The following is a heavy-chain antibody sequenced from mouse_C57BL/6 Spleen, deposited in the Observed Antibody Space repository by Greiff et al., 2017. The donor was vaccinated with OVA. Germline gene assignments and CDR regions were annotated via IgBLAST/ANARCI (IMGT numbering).Heavy chain of an antibody. D-gene: IGHD1-1*01. CDR1: GYTFTSYW. CDR3: ARDYGSSPAWFDY. CDR2: IHLNSGST. V-gene: IGHV1-64*01. Sequence: QVQLQQPGAELVKPGASVKLSCKASGYTFTSYWMHWVKQRPGQGLEWIGMIHLNSGSTNYNEKFKSKATLTVDKSASTAYMQLSSLTSDDSAVYYCARDYGSSPAWFDYWGQGTLVTVSA. J-gene: IGHJ3*01.